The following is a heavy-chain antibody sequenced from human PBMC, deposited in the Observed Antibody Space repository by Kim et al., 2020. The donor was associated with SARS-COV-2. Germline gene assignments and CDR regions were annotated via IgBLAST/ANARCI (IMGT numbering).Heavy chain of an antibody. CDR2: ISYDGSNK. Sequence: GGSLRLSCAASGFTFSSYGMHWVRQAPGKGLEWVAVISYDGSNKYYADSVKGRFTISRDNSKNTLYLQMNSLRAEATAVYYCAKDQGRIAVAGKQSSGRDTAYGMDVWGQGTTVTVSS. CDR1: GFTFSSYG. D-gene: IGHD6-19*01. J-gene: IGHJ6*02. V-gene: IGHV3-30*18. CDR3: AKDQGRIAVAGKQSSGRDTAYGMDV.